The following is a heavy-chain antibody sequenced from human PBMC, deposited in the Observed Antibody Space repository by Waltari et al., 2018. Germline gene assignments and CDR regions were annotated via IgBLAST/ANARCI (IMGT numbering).Heavy chain of an antibody. CDR2: INQNVSQK. CDR3: SRVPDTLNDN. J-gene: IGHJ4*02. CDR1: GFNLSDYW. V-gene: IGHV3-7*04. Sequence: EVHLVESGGGLVQAGGSLSLSCEVSGFNLSDYWMTWVRQSPGKGVEWVANINQNVSQKYYLDSVMGRFIISRDNARNSFYLQVNSLILDDTAVYFCSRVPDTLNDNWGQGTLVTVSS.